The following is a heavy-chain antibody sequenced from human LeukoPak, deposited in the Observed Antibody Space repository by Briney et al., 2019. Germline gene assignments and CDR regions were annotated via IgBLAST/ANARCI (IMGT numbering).Heavy chain of an antibody. V-gene: IGHV1-24*01. D-gene: IGHD2/OR15-2a*01. CDR3: ATAFSPEGYYYYGMDV. CDR1: GYTLTELS. CDR2: FDPEDGET. J-gene: IGHJ6*02. Sequence: ASVKVSCKVSGYTLTELSMHWVRQAPGKGLEWMGGFDPEDGETIYAQKFQGRVTMTEDTSTDTAYMELSSLRSEDTAVYYCATAFSPEGYYYYGMDVWGQGTTVTVSS.